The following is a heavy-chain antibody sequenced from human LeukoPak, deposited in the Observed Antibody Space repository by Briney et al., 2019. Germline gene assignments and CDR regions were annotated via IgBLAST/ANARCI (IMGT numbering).Heavy chain of an antibody. CDR2: IYYSGST. CDR3: ARWNSDSCGWILDY. D-gene: IGHD6-19*01. Sequence: SETLSLTCTVSGGSVSSGSYYWSWIRQPPGKGLEWIGYIYYSGSTNYNPSLKSRVTISVDTSKNQFSLKLSSVTAADTAVYYCARWNSDSCGWILDYWGQGTLVTVSS. J-gene: IGHJ4*02. CDR1: GGSVSSGSYY. V-gene: IGHV4-61*01.